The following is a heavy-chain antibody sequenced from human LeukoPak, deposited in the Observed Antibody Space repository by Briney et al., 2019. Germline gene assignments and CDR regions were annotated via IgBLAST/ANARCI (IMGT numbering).Heavy chain of an antibody. J-gene: IGHJ4*02. CDR3: ARTYSSGWYGDY. D-gene: IGHD6-19*01. CDR1: GGTFSSYA. V-gene: IGHV1-69*01. Sequence: GSSVKVSCKASGGTFSSYAISWLRQAPGQGLEWMGGIIPIFGTANYAQKFQGRVTITADESTSTAYMELSSLRSEGTAVYYCARTYSSGWYGDYWGQGTLVTVSS. CDR2: IIPIFGTA.